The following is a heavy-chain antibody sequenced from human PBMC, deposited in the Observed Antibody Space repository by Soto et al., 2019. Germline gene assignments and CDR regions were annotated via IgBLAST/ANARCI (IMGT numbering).Heavy chain of an antibody. V-gene: IGHV3-11*01. Sequence: GGSLRLSCAASGFTFSDYYMTWIRQAPGKGLEWVSYISSSGTGIYCADSVKGRFTISRDNAKKSLYLQMSSLRAEDTAVYYCARAYSDAFDIWGQGTMVTVSS. CDR2: ISSSGTGI. J-gene: IGHJ3*02. CDR1: GFTFSDYY. D-gene: IGHD2-15*01. CDR3: ARAYSDAFDI.